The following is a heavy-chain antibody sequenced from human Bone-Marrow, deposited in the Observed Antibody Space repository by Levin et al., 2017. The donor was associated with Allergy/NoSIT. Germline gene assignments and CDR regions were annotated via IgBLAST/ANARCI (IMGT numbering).Heavy chain of an antibody. CDR3: ARVGTAAYYGLDV. Sequence: ASVKVSCEASGYTFTSYGITWVRQAPGQGLEWMAWISGYNGKIDYAQKFQGRITMTTDTSTRVGYMELRSLRSDDTAIYYCARVGTAAYYGLDVWGQGTTVIVSS. CDR2: ISGYNGKI. CDR1: GYTFTSYG. V-gene: IGHV1-18*01. J-gene: IGHJ6*02.